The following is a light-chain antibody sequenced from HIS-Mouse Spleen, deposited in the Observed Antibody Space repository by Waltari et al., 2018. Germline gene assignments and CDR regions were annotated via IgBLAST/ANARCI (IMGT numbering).Light chain of an antibody. Sequence: SYVLTQPPSVSVAPGKTARITCGGNNIGSKSVHWYQQKPGQAPVLVVYDDRDRPSGSPERFSGDNAGNTATLTISRVEAGDEADYYCQVWDSSSDHVVFGGGTKLTVL. CDR1: NIGSKS. CDR3: QVWDSSSDHVV. V-gene: IGLV3-21*03. CDR2: DDR. J-gene: IGLJ2*01.